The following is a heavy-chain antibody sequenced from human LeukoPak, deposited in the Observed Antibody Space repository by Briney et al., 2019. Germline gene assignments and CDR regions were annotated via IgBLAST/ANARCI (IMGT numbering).Heavy chain of an antibody. V-gene: IGHV1-3*01. CDR1: GYTFTSYA. Sequence: ASVKVSCKASGYTFTSYAMHWVRQAPGQRLEWMGWINAGNGNTKYSQEFQGRVTVTRDTSASTAYMELRSLRSDDTAVYYCAREVAVSEPPDYWGQGTLVTVSS. D-gene: IGHD2-15*01. CDR3: AREVAVSEPPDY. J-gene: IGHJ4*02. CDR2: INAGNGNT.